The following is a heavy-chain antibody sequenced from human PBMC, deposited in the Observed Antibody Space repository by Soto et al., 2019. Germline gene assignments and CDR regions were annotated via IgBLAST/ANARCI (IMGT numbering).Heavy chain of an antibody. D-gene: IGHD1-26*01. Sequence: QVQLVESGGGLVKPGGSLRLSCAASGFTFSDFYMNWIRQAPGKGLEWLSYISGNGRTMYYADSVKGRFTISRDNTKKSLYLEMTSLRADDSAMYYCARDGRGPSAVDLWGQGTLVTVSS. CDR3: ARDGRGPSAVDL. CDR1: GFTFSDFY. CDR2: ISGNGRTM. V-gene: IGHV3-11*01. J-gene: IGHJ5*02.